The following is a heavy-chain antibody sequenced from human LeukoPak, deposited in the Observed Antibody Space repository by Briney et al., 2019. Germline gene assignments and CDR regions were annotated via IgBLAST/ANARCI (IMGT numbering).Heavy chain of an antibody. J-gene: IGHJ4*02. CDR3: AREGGPYRPLDY. CDR2: IFTTGIT. CDR1: GGSIGSYY. V-gene: IGHV4-4*07. Sequence: SETLSLTCTVSGGSIGSYYWSWIRQPAGKGLEWIGRIFTTGITNYNPSLQSRVTMSVDTSENHFSLRLSSVTAADTAVYYCAREGGPYRPLDYSGQGTLVTVSS.